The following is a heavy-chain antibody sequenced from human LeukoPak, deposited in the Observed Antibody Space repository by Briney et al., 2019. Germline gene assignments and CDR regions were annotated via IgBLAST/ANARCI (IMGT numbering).Heavy chain of an antibody. D-gene: IGHD2-8*01. J-gene: IGHJ4*02. V-gene: IGHV4-31*03. CDR2: IYYSGST. CDR3: ARGHDGYCTNGVCLYYFDY. CDR1: GGSISSGGYY. Sequence: SETLSLTCTVSGGSISSGGYYWSWIRQHPGKGLEWIGYIYYSGSTYYNPSPKSRVTISVDTSKNQFSLKLSSVTAADTAVYYCARGHDGYCTNGVCLYYFDYWGQGTLVTVSS.